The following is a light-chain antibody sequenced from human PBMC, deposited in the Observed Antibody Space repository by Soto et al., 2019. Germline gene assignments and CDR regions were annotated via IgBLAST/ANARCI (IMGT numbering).Light chain of an antibody. J-gene: IGKJ4*01. V-gene: IGKV3-11*01. Sequence: EIVLTQSPATLSLSPGERATLSCRASQSVSSYLAWYQQKPGQAPRLLIYDASNRATGIPARFSGSGSGTDFTLTIGALGPKVFAFYYCQKRSNGPLIWGGGTKG. CDR2: DAS. CDR1: QSVSSY. CDR3: QKRSNGPLI.